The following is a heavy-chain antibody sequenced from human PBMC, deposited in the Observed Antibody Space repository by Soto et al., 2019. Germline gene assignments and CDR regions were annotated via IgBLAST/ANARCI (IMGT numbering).Heavy chain of an antibody. D-gene: IGHD1-1*01. CDR3: ARVERGTATTVVDAFDI. CDR1: GGFVSSGSYY. CDR2: MSHSGGT. V-gene: IGHV4-34*01. J-gene: IGHJ3*02. Sequence: QVQLQQWGAGLLKPSETLSLTCAVYGGFVSSGSYYWSWIRQPPGKGLEWIGEMSHSGGTHFNPSLTSRVTISIDTSKNQFSLTMSSVTAADTALYYCARVERGTATTVVDAFDIWGPGTMVTVSS.